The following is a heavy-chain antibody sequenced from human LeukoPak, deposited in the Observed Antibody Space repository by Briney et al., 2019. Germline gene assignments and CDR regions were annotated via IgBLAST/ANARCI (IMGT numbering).Heavy chain of an antibody. D-gene: IGHD7-27*01. CDR2: IYSSGST. CDR1: GGSISNYF. J-gene: IGHJ4*02. CDR3: ARRPTGDPKFDY. V-gene: IGHV4-59*08. Sequence: SSETLSLTCSVSGGSISNYFWTWIRQPPGKGLEWIGYIYSSGSTYYNPSLKCRVTISVDTSKNRFSLKLSTVTAADTAVYYCARRPTGDPKFDYWGQGTLVTVSS.